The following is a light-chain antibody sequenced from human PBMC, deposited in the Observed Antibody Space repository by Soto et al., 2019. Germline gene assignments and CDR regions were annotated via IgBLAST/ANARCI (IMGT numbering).Light chain of an antibody. CDR3: QSYDSSLSGYV. CDR1: SSNIGAGYD. J-gene: IGLJ1*01. V-gene: IGLV1-40*01. CDR2: GNS. Sequence: QSVLTPPPSVSGAPGQRVTISCTGGSSNIGAGYDVHWYQQLPGTAPKLLIYGNSNRPSGVPDRFSGSKSGTSASLAITGLQAEDEADYYCQSYDSSLSGYVFGTGTKLTVL.